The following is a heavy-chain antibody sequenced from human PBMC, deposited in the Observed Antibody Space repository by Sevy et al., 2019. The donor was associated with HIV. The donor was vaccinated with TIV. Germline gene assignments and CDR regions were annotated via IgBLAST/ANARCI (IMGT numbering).Heavy chain of an antibody. J-gene: IGHJ6*03. CDR3: ARDLYCTITSCYYYMDV. D-gene: IGHD2-2*01. Sequence: GGSLRLSCAASGFTFSDHYMDWVRQAPGKGLEWVGRVKNRVNSYSTEYAGSVKGRFTISRDDSKNSLYLQMDSLGSEDTAVYFCARDLYCTITSCYYYMDVWGKGTTVTVSS. V-gene: IGHV3-72*01. CDR1: GFTFSDHY. CDR2: VKNRVNSYST.